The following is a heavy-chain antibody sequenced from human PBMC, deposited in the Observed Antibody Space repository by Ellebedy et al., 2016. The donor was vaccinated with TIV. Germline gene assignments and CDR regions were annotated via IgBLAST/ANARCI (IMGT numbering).Heavy chain of an antibody. Sequence: ASVKVSCKASGYTFTSFGISWLRQAPGQGLEWMGWISVYNGNTNYAQKFQGRVTMTTHTSTNTGYMEMRSLRSDDTAVYYCARVIGLRDCDGGTCSPPPPLDYWGQGTLVTVSS. CDR3: ARVIGLRDCDGGTCSPPPPLDY. CDR1: GYTFTSFG. J-gene: IGHJ4*02. V-gene: IGHV1-18*04. CDR2: ISVYNGNT. D-gene: IGHD2-21*01.